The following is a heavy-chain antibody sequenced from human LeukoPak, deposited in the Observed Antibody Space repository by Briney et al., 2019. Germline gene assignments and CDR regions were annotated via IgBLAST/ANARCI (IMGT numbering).Heavy chain of an antibody. CDR1: GGTFSSYA. CDR3: ARGYDFWSGYFVDAFDI. CDR2: IIPIFGTA. V-gene: IGHV1-69*13. J-gene: IGHJ3*02. D-gene: IGHD3-3*01. Sequence: ASVKVSCKASGGTFSSYAINWVRQAPGQGLEWMGGIIPIFGTANYAQKFQGRVTITADESTSTAYMELSSLRSEDTAVYCCARGYDFWSGYFVDAFDIWGQGTMVTVSS.